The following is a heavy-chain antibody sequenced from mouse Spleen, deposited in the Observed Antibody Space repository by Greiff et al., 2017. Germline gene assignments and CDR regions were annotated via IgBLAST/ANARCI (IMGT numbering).Heavy chain of an antibody. V-gene: IGHV5-17*02. D-gene: IGHD2-2*01. Sequence: EVQLVESGGDLVKPGGSLKLSCAASGFTFSSFGMHWVRQAPEKGLEWVAYISSGSSTIYYADTVKGRFTISRDNPKNTLFLQMTSLRSEDTAMYYCARSGLWLRRTLSYAMDYWGQGTSVTVSS. CDR2: ISSGSSTI. CDR3: ARSGLWLRRTLSYAMDY. J-gene: IGHJ4*01. CDR1: GFTFSSFG.